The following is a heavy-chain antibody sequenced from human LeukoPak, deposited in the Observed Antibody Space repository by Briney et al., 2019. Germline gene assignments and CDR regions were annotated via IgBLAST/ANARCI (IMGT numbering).Heavy chain of an antibody. CDR3: ARHPVGPGGLDV. Sequence: SETLSLTCAVYGGSFSGYSWSWVRQPPGKGLEWIGYVSYSGAANYNPPLKSRVTISVDTSKNQFSLKLSSVTAADTAVYYCARHPVGPGGLDVWGQGTTVTVSS. CDR1: GGSFSGYS. J-gene: IGHJ6*02. CDR2: VSYSGAA. V-gene: IGHV4-59*08.